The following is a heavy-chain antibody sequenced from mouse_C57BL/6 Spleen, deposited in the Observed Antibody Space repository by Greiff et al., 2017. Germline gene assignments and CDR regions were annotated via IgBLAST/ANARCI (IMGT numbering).Heavy chain of an antibody. CDR2: IDPNSGGT. Sequence: QVQLQQPGAELVKPGASVKLSCKASGYTFTSYWMHWVKQRPGRGLEWIGRIDPNSGGTKYNEKFKSKATLTVDKPSSTAYMQLSGLTTEDSAVYFFARGGAQLGFDYWGQGTTLTVSS. V-gene: IGHV1-72*01. CDR1: GYTFTSYW. D-gene: IGHD4-1*02. CDR3: ARGGAQLGFDY. J-gene: IGHJ2*01.